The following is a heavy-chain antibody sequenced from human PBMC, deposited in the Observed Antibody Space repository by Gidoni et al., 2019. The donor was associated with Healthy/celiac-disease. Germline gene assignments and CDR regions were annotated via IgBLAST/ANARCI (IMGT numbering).Heavy chain of an antibody. V-gene: IGHV4-39*01. J-gene: IGHJ5*02. CDR3: ASLLRDHYYGSGSANWFDP. Sequence: QLQLQESGPGLVKPSETLSLTCTVSGGSISSSSYYWGWIRQPPGKGLDWIGSIYYSGSTYYNPSLKSRVTISVDTSKNQFSLKLSSVTAADTAVYYCASLLRDHYYGSGSANWFDPWGQGTLVTVSS. CDR2: IYYSGST. D-gene: IGHD3-10*01. CDR1: GGSISSSSYY.